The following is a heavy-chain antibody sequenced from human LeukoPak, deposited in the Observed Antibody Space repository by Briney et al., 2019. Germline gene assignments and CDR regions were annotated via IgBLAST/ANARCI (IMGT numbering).Heavy chain of an antibody. Sequence: PGGSLRLSCAASGFTFNSYSMNWVRQAPGKGLEWVSSISGSNSYIYYADSVKGRFTISRDNAKNSLYLQMNSLKAEDTAVYYCARAGGRDYYYYYYMDVWGKGTTVTVSS. D-gene: IGHD3-16*01. V-gene: IGHV3-21*01. J-gene: IGHJ6*03. CDR2: ISGSNSYI. CDR3: ARAGGRDYYYYYYMDV. CDR1: GFTFNSYS.